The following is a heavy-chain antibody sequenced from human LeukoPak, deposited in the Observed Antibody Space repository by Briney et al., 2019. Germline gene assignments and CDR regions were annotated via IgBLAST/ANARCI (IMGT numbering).Heavy chain of an antibody. CDR1: GFSFDDYA. D-gene: IGHD2-2*01. Sequence: PGGSLRLSCAASGFSFDDYAMHWVRQAPGKGLEWVSLISWNGGGTYYSHSVKGRFTISRDNNKKSLYLQMNSLRSEDTALYYCAKDQGCSSSSCRLNWFGPWGQGTLVTVSS. V-gene: IGHV3-43*02. J-gene: IGHJ5*02. CDR2: ISWNGGGT. CDR3: AKDQGCSSSSCRLNWFGP.